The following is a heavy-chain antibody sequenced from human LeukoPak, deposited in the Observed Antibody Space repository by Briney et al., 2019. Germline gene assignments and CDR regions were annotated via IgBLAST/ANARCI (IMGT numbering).Heavy chain of an antibody. CDR2: IWYDGSNK. J-gene: IGHJ4*02. V-gene: IGHV3-33*01. CDR1: GFTFSSYG. Sequence: PGRSLRLSCAASGFTFSSYGMHWVRQAPGKGLEWVAVIWYDGSNKYYADSVKGRFTISRDNSKNTLYLQMNSLRAEDTAVYYCAGTIFGGLGRFDYWGQGTLVTVSS. D-gene: IGHD3-3*01. CDR3: AGTIFGGLGRFDY.